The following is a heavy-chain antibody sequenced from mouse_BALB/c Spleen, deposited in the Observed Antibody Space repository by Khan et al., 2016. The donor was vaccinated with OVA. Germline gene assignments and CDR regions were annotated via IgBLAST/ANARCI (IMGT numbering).Heavy chain of an antibody. CDR1: GFTFSDYY. CDR2: ISDGGSYT. V-gene: IGHV5-4*02. CDR3: ARAGYGGFAC. D-gene: IGHD1-1*02. J-gene: IGHJ3*01. Sequence: EVELVESGGGLVTPGGSLKLSCAATGFTFSDYYMYWVRQTPEKRLEWVATISDGGSYTYYPDSVKGRFTISRDNAKNNLYLQMSSLKSKDTAMYYCARAGYGGFACWGQGTLVTVSA.